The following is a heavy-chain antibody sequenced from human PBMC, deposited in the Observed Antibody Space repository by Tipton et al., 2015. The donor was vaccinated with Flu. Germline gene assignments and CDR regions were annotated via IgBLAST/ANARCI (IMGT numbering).Heavy chain of an antibody. CDR1: GYTFTGYY. CDR2: INPNSGGT. J-gene: IGHJ3*02. V-gene: IGHV1-2*02. D-gene: IGHD3-3*01. CDR3: ARRGLGVYYDFWSGFYMESFYI. Sequence: QLVQSGAEVKKPGASVKVSCKASGYTFTGYYMHWVRQAPGQGLEWMGWINPNSGGTNYAQKFQGRVTMTRDTSISTAYMELSRLRSDYTAVYYCARRGLGVYYDFWSGFYMESFYIWGQGTMVTISS.